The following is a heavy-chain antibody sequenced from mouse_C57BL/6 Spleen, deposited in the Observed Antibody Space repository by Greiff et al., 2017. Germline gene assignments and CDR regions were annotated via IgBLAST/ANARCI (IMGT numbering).Heavy chain of an antibody. V-gene: IGHV1-4*01. CDR1: GYTFTSYT. CDR2: INPSSGYT. D-gene: IGHD4-1*01. Sequence: VQLQQSGAELARPGASVKMSCKASGYTFTSYTMHWVKQRPGQGLEWIGYINPSSGYTKYNQKFKDKATLTADKASSTAYMQLSSLTSEDSAVYCCARTANWDAMDYWGQGTTVTVSS. J-gene: IGHJ4*01. CDR3: ARTANWDAMDY.